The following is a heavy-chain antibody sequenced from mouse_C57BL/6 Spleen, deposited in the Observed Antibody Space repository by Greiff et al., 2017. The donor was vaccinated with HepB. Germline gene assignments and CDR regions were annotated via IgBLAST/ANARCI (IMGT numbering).Heavy chain of an antibody. J-gene: IGHJ4*01. CDR2: ISSGGSYT. CDR1: GFTFSSYG. D-gene: IGHD2-3*01. CDR3: ARHDGNSAMDY. V-gene: IGHV5-6*01. Sequence: EVQGVESGGDLVKPGGSLKLSCAASGFTFSSYGMSWVRQTPDKRLEWVATISSGGSYTYYPDSVKGRFTISRDNAKNTLYLQMSSLKSEDTAMYYCARHDGNSAMDYWGQGTSVTVSS.